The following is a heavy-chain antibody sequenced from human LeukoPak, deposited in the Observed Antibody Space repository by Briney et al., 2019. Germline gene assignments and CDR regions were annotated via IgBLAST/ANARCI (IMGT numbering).Heavy chain of an antibody. CDR3: ARSSGPGSSWYSDY. J-gene: IGHJ4*02. D-gene: IGHD6-13*01. CDR2: ISGNNVNT. CDR1: GYTFTGYY. V-gene: IGHV1-18*04. Sequence: ASVKVSCKASGYTFTGYYMHWVRQAPGQGLEWMGWISGNNVNTNYAPELQGRVTMTTDTSTNTAYMELRSLRSDDTAVYYCARSSGPGSSWYSDYWGQGTLVTVSS.